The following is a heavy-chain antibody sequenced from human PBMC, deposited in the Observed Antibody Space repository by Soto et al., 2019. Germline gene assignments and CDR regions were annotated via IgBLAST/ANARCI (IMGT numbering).Heavy chain of an antibody. CDR1: GFTFSDYY. CDR2: ISSSGSTI. D-gene: IGHD1-20*01. Sequence: QVQLVESGGGLVKPGGSLRLSCAASGFTFSDYYMSWIRQAPGKGLEWVSYISSSGSTIYADSVKGRFTISRDNAKESLYLQMNSLRAEDTAVYYCAREFRGIITSGIDNWGQGTLVTVSS. J-gene: IGHJ4*02. CDR3: AREFRGIITSGIDN. V-gene: IGHV3-11*01.